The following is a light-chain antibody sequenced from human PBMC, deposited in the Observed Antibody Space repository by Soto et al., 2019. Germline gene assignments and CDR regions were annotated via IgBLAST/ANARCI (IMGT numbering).Light chain of an antibody. CDR2: DAS. CDR1: QDISNY. Sequence: DIQMTQSPSSLSASVGDRVTITCQASQDISNYLNWYQQKPGKAPKLLIYDASNLETGVPSRFSGSGSGTEFTLTISSLETDDFGTYFCLQYNSLPYTFGQGTKLEIK. J-gene: IGKJ2*01. CDR3: LQYNSLPYT. V-gene: IGKV1-33*01.